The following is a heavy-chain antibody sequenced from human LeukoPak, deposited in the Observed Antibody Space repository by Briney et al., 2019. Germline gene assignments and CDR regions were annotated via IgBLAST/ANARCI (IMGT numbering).Heavy chain of an antibody. J-gene: IGHJ4*02. CDR2: ISAYNGNT. D-gene: IGHD5-24*01. CDR3: ARDPGRDGYNVSDY. Sequence: GASVKVSCKASGYTFTSYGISWVRQAPGQGLEWMGWISAYNGNTNYAQKLQGRVTMTTDTSTSTAYMELRSLRSDDTAVYYCARDPGRDGYNVSDYWGQGTLVTVSS. CDR1: GYTFTSYG. V-gene: IGHV1-18*01.